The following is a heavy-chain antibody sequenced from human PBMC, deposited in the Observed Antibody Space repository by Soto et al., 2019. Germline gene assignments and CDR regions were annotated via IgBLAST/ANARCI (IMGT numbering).Heavy chain of an antibody. CDR3: ARRVRWDYYDSSGYYYGMDV. CDR1: GYTFTSYA. J-gene: IGHJ6*02. D-gene: IGHD3-22*01. Sequence: ASVKVSCKASGYTFTSYAMHWVRQAPGQRLEWMGWINAGNGNTKYSQKFQGRVTITRDTSASTAYMELSSLRSEDTAVYYCARRVRWDYYDSSGYYYGMDVWGQGTTVTSP. V-gene: IGHV1-3*01. CDR2: INAGNGNT.